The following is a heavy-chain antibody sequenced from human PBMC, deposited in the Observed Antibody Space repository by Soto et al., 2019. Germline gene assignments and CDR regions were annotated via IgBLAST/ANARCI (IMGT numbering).Heavy chain of an antibody. Sequence: QVQLQESGPGLVKPSGTLSLTCAVSGGSISSSNWWSWVRQPPGKGLEWIGEIYHSGSTNYNPSLKSRVTISVDKSKNQFSLKLSSVTAADTAVYYCARKELLWFGELVNWFDPWAREPWSPSPQ. CDR1: GGSISSSNW. V-gene: IGHV4-4*02. CDR3: ARKELLWFGELVNWFDP. D-gene: IGHD3-10*01. CDR2: IYHSGST. J-gene: IGHJ5*02.